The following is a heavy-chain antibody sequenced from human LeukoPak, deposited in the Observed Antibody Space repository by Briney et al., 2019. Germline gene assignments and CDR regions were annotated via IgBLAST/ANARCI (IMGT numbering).Heavy chain of an antibody. CDR1: GDSINSGPYY. V-gene: IGHV4-61*02. J-gene: IGHJ4*02. CDR2: IYSGGRT. CDR3: AREGSIYYSDSSGYLGC. Sequence: SQTLSLTCTVSGDSINSGPYYWSWIRQPAGKGLEWIGRIYSGGRTNYNPSLKSRVTISVDTSKNQFSLKLSSVTAADTAVYYCAREGSIYYSDSSGYLGCWGQGTLVTVSS. D-gene: IGHD3-22*01.